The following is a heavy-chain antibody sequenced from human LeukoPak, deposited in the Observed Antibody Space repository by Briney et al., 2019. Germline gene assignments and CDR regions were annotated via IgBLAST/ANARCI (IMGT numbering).Heavy chain of an antibody. CDR3: ARNGLGAARLYYFDY. CDR2: ISAYNGNT. V-gene: IGHV1-18*01. Sequence: ASVKVSCKASGYTFTSYGISWVRQAPGQGLEWMGWISAYNGNTNYAQKLQGRVTMTTDTSTSTAYMELRSLRSDDTAVYYCARNGLGAARLYYFDYWGQGTLVTVSS. D-gene: IGHD1-26*01. J-gene: IGHJ4*02. CDR1: GYTFTSYG.